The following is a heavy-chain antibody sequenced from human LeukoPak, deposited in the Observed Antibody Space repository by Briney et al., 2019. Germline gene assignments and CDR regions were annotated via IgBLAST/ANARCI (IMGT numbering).Heavy chain of an antibody. J-gene: IGHJ4*02. CDR2: ISWDGGST. D-gene: IGHD5-18*01. CDR3: ATDRGYSYGFYPDY. Sequence: GRSLRLSYAASGFTFGDYAMHWVRHAPGRGLEGVLVISWDGGSTFYADFVKGRFTISGDNSKHSLYLQMNSLRAEDTALYYCATDRGYSYGFYPDYWGQGTLVTVSS. V-gene: IGHV3-43D*03. CDR1: GFTFGDYA.